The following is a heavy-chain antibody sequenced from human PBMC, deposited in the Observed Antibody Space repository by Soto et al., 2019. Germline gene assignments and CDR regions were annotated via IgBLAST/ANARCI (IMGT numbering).Heavy chain of an antibody. CDR2: IYYSGST. CDR1: GGSISSGDYY. Sequence: SETLSLTCTVSGGSISSGDYYWSWIRQPPGKGLEWIGYIYYSGSTYYNPSLKSRVTISVDTSKNQFSLKLSSVTAADTAVYYCARTHITIFGVVISRFDPWGQGTLVTVSS. D-gene: IGHD3-3*01. J-gene: IGHJ5*02. CDR3: ARTHITIFGVVISRFDP. V-gene: IGHV4-30-4*01.